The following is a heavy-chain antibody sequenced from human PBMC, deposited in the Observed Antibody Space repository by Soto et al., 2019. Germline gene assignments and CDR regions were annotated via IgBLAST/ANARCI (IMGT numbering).Heavy chain of an antibody. CDR1: GYTFTSYA. D-gene: IGHD3-10*01. CDR2: INAGNGNT. J-gene: IGHJ4*02. Sequence: QVQLVQSGAEVKKPGASVKVSCKASGYTFTSYAMHWVRQAPGQRIEWMGWINAGNGNTKYSQKFQGRVTITRDTSASTAYMELSSLRSEDTAVYYCARLLGEFYDYFDYWGQGTLVTVSS. CDR3: ARLLGEFYDYFDY. V-gene: IGHV1-3*01.